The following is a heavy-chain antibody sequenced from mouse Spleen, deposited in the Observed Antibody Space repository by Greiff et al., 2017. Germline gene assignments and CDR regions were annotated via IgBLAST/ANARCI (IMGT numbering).Heavy chain of an antibody. CDR3: ARHSSSYAMDY. CDR1: GYSITSDYA. D-gene: IGHD1-1*01. J-gene: IGHJ4*01. V-gene: IGHV3-2*02. CDR2: ISYSGST. Sequence: VQLQQSGPGLVKPSQSLSLTCTVTGYSITSDYAWNWIRQFPGNKLEWMGYISYSGSTSYNPSLKSRISITRDTSKNQFFLQLNSVTTEDTATYYCARHSSSYAMDYWGQGTSVTVSS.